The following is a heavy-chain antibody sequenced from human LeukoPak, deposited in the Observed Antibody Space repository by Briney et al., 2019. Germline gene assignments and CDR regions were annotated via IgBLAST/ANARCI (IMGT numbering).Heavy chain of an antibody. CDR3: ARYCSGGSCYSGYDY. D-gene: IGHD2-15*01. V-gene: IGHV3-30*02. CDR2: TRYDEDNK. Sequence: GGSLRLSCAASGFTFSSYGMNWVRQAPGKGLEWVAFTRYDEDNKYYADSVKGRFTISRDNSKNTLYLQMNSLRAEDTAVYYCARYCSGGSCYSGYDYWGQGTLVTVSS. J-gene: IGHJ4*02. CDR1: GFTFSSYG.